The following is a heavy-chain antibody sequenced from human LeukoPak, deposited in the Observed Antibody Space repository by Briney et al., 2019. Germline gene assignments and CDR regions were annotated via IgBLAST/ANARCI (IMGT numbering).Heavy chain of an antibody. Sequence: GGSVRVSCKASGYTFTGYFMHWVRQAPGQGLEWMGWINPNSGGTSYLQTFQGRVTMTRDTSISTAYMDLSRLRSDDTAVYYCARGRPGDYFDYWGQGTLVTVSS. CDR1: GYTFTGYF. J-gene: IGHJ4*02. V-gene: IGHV1-2*02. CDR2: INPNSGGT. D-gene: IGHD6-25*01. CDR3: ARGRPGDYFDY.